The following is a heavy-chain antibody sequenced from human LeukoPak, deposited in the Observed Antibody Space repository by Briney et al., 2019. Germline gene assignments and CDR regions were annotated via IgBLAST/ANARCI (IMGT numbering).Heavy chain of an antibody. V-gene: IGHV3-23*01. D-gene: IGHD2-21*01. CDR1: GFTSSSYA. CDR2: ISGSGGGI. Sequence: GGSLRLSCAASGFTSSSYAMSWVRQAPGKGLEWVSVISGSGGGIYYADSVKGRFTISRDNSKNTLYLQMNSLRAEDTAVYYCAKRSPIYYFDYWGQGTLVTVSS. J-gene: IGHJ4*02. CDR3: AKRSPIYYFDY.